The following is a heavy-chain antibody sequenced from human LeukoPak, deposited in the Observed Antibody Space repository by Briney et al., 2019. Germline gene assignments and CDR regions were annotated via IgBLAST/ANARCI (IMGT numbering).Heavy chain of an antibody. CDR3: AREKMEVGYYGLDV. CDR1: GGTFDNSA. D-gene: IGHD2-8*01. Sequence: GASVKVSCKASGGTFDNSAINWVRQAPGQGLEWMGRIIPILNIPNYAQKLQGRVTITADKSTSTVYMELSSLRSDDTAVYYCAREKMEVGYYGLDVWGQGTTVTVSS. CDR2: IIPILNIP. J-gene: IGHJ6*02. V-gene: IGHV1-69*04.